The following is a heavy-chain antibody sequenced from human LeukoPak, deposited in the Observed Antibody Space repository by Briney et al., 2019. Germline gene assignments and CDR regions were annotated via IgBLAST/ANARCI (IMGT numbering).Heavy chain of an antibody. Sequence: SETLSLTCTVSGGSISSNYWSWIRQPPGKGLEWIGYIYYSGSTNYNPSLKSRVTISVDTFKNQFSLKLSSVTAAYTAMYYCARVYSNFHYYYYMDVWGKGTTVTVSS. J-gene: IGHJ6*03. CDR1: GGSISSNY. CDR3: ARVYSNFHYYYYMDV. V-gene: IGHV4-59*01. D-gene: IGHD4-11*01. CDR2: IYYSGST.